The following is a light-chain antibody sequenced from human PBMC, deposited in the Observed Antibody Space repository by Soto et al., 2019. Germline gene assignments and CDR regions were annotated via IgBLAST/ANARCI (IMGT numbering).Light chain of an antibody. J-gene: IGKJ3*01. CDR3: QQYVGSPLFT. V-gene: IGKV3-15*01. Sequence: EIVMTQSPATLSVSPGQKVTLSCRASQSVSSNLAWYQQKPGQAPRVLIYSASNRATGIPARFSGSGSGTEFTLTISSLQSEDFAVYSCQQYVGSPLFTFGPGTRVDFK. CDR2: SAS. CDR1: QSVSSN.